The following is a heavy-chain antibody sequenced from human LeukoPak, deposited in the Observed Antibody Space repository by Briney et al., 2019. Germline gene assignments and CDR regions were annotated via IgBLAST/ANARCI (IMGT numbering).Heavy chain of an antibody. CDR3: ARGLYSSSWYLYY. V-gene: IGHV3-33*01. CDR1: GFTFSSNG. CDR2: IWYDGSNK. D-gene: IGHD6-13*01. Sequence: PGGSLRLSCAASGFTFSSNGMHWVRQAPGKGLEWVAVIWYDGSNKYYADSVKGRFTISRDNSKNTLYLQMHSLRAEDTAVYYCARGLYSSSWYLYYWGQGTLVTVSS. J-gene: IGHJ4*02.